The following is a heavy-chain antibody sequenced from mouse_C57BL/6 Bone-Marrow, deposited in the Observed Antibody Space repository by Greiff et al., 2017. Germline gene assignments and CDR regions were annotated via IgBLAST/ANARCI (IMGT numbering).Heavy chain of an antibody. Sequence: VQLQQSGAELVRPGASVKLSCTASGFNIKDDYMHWVKQRPEQGLEWIGWIDPENGDTEYASKFQGKATITADTSSNTAYLQLSSLTSEDTAVXACTSDYGSSYFDYWGQGTTLTVSS. CDR1: GFNIKDDY. V-gene: IGHV14-4*01. J-gene: IGHJ2*01. CDR3: TSDYGSSYFDY. D-gene: IGHD1-1*01. CDR2: IDPENGDT.